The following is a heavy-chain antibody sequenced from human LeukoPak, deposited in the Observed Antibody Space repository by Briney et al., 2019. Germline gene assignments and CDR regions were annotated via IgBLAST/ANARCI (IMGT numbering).Heavy chain of an antibody. J-gene: IGHJ4*02. CDR1: GGSISSGGYY. D-gene: IGHD6-19*01. CDR2: INHSGST. V-gene: IGHV4-30-2*01. Sequence: PSQTLSLTCTVSGGSISSGGYYWSWIRQPPGKGLEWIGEINHSGSTNYNPSLKSRVTISVDTSKNQFSLKLSSVTAADTAVYYCARGRGSSGWYYFDYWGQGTLVTVSS. CDR3: ARGRGSSGWYYFDY.